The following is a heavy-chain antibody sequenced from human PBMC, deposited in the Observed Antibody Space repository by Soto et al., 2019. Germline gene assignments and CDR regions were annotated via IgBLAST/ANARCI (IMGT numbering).Heavy chain of an antibody. D-gene: IGHD4-17*01. J-gene: IGHJ4*02. CDR1: GGSISSYY. V-gene: IGHV4-59*01. CDR3: ARENDYGDIFDY. CDR2: IYYSGST. Sequence: SETLSLTCTVSGGSISSYYWSWIRQPPGKGLEWIGYIYYSGSTNYNPSLKSRVTISVDTSKNQFSLKLSSVTAADTAVYYCARENDYGDIFDYWGQGTLVTVSS.